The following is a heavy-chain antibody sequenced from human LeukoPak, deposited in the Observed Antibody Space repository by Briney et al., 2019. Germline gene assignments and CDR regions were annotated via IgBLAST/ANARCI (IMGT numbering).Heavy chain of an antibody. CDR1: GFTFSRYA. V-gene: IGHV3-23*01. Sequence: AGGPLRLSYAASGFTFSRYAMSWVRQDPGKGLAGISAISGSGGSTYYADSVKRRFTISRDNSKNTLYLQMNSLRAEDTAVYYCAKGRAITMLDAFDIWGQGTMVTVSS. J-gene: IGHJ3*02. CDR3: AKGRAITMLDAFDI. D-gene: IGHD3-10*01. CDR2: ISGSGGST.